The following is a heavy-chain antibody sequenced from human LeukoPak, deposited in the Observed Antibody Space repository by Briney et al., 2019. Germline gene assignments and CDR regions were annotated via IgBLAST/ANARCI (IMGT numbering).Heavy chain of an antibody. J-gene: IGHJ3*02. V-gene: IGHV1-46*01. D-gene: IGHD3-22*01. Sequence: GASVKGSCKASGYTFTTYYIHWVRHAPGQGLEWMGIISPSGGSTSYAQKFQGRVTMTRDTSTSTVYMELSSLRSEDTAVYYCTRTYYYDSSGYYYGRDAFDIWGQGTMVTVSS. CDR1: GYTFTTYY. CDR2: ISPSGGST. CDR3: TRTYYYDSSGYYYGRDAFDI.